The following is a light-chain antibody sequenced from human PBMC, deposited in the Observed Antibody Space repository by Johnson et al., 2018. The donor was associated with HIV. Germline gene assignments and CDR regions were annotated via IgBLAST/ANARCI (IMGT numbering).Light chain of an antibody. CDR3: GTWDSSLSAGNYV. V-gene: IGLV1-51*02. CDR2: ENN. J-gene: IGLJ1*01. Sequence: QSVLTQPPSVSAAPGQKVTISCSGSSSNIGNNYVSWYQQLPGTAPKLLIYENNKRPSGIPDRFSGSKSGTSATLGITGLPTGDEADYYCGTWDSSLSAGNYVFGTGTKVTVL. CDR1: SSNIGNNY.